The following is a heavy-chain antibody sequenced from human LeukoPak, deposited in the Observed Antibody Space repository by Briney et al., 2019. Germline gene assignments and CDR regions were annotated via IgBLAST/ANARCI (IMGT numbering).Heavy chain of an antibody. D-gene: IGHD3-22*01. V-gene: IGHV4-31*11. Sequence: SETLSLTCAVSGGSISSGGYYWSWIRQHPGKGLEWIGYIYYSGSTYYNPSLKSRVTISVDMSKNQFSLKLSSVTAADTAVYYCARARYYDSSGYFDYWGQGTLVTVSS. CDR1: GGSISSGGYY. J-gene: IGHJ4*02. CDR3: ARARYYDSSGYFDY. CDR2: IYYSGST.